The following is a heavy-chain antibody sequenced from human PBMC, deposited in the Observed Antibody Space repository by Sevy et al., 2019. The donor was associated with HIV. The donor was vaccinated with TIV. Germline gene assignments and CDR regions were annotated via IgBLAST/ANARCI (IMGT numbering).Heavy chain of an antibody. V-gene: IGHV1-18*01. CDR1: GYTFTSYG. CDR2: ISAYNGNT. Sequence: ASVKVSCKASGYTFTSYGISWVRQAPGQGLEWMGWISAYNGNTNYAQKLQGRVTMTTDTSTSTAYMELRSLRSDDTAVHYCARDSVRALNNWFDPWGQGTLVTVSS. CDR3: ARDSVRALNNWFDP. J-gene: IGHJ5*02. D-gene: IGHD4-17*01.